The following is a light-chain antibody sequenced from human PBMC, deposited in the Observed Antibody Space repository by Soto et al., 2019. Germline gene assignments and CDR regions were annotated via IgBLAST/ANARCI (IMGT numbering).Light chain of an antibody. CDR3: QQYENLPT. J-gene: IGKJ5*01. V-gene: IGKV1-33*01. CDR1: QRIATW. Sequence: DIQMTQSPSTLSGSVGDRVTITCRASQRIATWLAWYQHQPGSAPKLLIYDASNLEAGVPSRFRGSGSGTDFTFTISRLQPEDIATYYCQQYENLPTFGQGTRLEIK. CDR2: DAS.